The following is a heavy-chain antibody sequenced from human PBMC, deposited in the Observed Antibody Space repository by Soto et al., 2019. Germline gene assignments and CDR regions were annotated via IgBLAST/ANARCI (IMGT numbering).Heavy chain of an antibody. CDR3: AKGYCTSGSCLYYYGLED. CDR2: IAYDESSK. V-gene: IGHV3-30*04. Sequence: QVHLVQSGGGVVQPGGSLRLACVASGLTFNSYAMHWVRQAPGKGLEWVAVIAYDESSKYYIDSVRDRFTISRDNSKNTLFLEMNSLRSEDTAVYFCAKGYCTSGSCLYYYGLEDWGQGTTVTVSS. J-gene: IGHJ6*02. D-gene: IGHD2-15*01. CDR1: GLTFNSYA.